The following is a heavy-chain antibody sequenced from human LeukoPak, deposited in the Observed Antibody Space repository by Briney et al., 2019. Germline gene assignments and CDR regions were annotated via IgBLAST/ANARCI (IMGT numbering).Heavy chain of an antibody. CDR3: AREVNEKHDAFDM. CDR2: FYFSGSS. J-gene: IGHJ3*02. CDR1: SVSINGYY. D-gene: IGHD2-8*01. Sequence: SETLSLTCSVSSVSINGYYWSWIRQSAGKGLEWLGRFYFSGSSDYNPSLKSRVSMSIDSSQNHFYLRLTSVTAADTGVYFCAREVNEKHDAFDMWGQGTMVAVSS. V-gene: IGHV4-4*07.